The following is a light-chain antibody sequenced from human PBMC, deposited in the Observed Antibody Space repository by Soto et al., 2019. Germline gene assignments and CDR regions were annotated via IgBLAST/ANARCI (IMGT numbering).Light chain of an antibody. CDR3: HQYSGLYT. V-gene: IGKV1-5*03. CDR1: QSISRW. J-gene: IGKJ2*01. CDR2: KAS. Sequence: DIQMTQSPSALSASVGDRVTITCRASQSISRWLAWYQQKPGKAPKLLIYKASSLQGGVPSRFSGSGSGTECTLTISGLQPDDVATYYCHQYSGLYTFGQGTKLEI.